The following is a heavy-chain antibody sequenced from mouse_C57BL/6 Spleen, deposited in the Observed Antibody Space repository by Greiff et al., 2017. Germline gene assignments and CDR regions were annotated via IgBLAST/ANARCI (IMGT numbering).Heavy chain of an antibody. J-gene: IGHJ2*01. Sequence: VQLKQSGPELVKPGASVKISCKASGYSFTGYYMHWVKQSSEKSLEWIGEINPSTGGTSYNQKFKGKATLTVDKSSSTAYMHLKSLTSEDSAVYYCASLHYYWGQGTTLTVSS. CDR1: GYSFTGYY. V-gene: IGHV1-43*01. CDR2: INPSTGGT. CDR3: ASLHYY.